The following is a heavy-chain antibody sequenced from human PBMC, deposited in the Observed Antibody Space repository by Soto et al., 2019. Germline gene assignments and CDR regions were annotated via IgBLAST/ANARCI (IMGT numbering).Heavy chain of an antibody. CDR2: ISSSSSYI. J-gene: IGHJ3*01. D-gene: IGHD3-3*01. Sequence: GGSLRLSCAASGFTFSSYSMNWVRQAPGKGLEWVSSISSSSSYIYYADSVKGRFTISRDNAKNSLYLQMNSLRAEDTAVYYCARSRLYDFPPNVWGQGTMVTVS. CDR1: GFTFSSYS. V-gene: IGHV3-21*01. CDR3: ARSRLYDFPPNV.